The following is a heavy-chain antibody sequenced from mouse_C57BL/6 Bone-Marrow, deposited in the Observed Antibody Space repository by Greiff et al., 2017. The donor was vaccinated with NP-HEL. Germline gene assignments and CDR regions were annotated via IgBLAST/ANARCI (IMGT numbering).Heavy chain of an antibody. CDR3: ARLLLAY. Sequence: VKLMESGPGLVQPSQSLSITCTVSGFSLTSYGVHWVRQSPGKGLEWLGVIWSGGSTDYNAAFISRLSISKDNSKSQVFFKMNSLQADDTAIYYCARLLLAYWGQGTLVTVSA. CDR2: IWSGGST. J-gene: IGHJ3*01. CDR1: GFSLTSYG. D-gene: IGHD1-1*01. V-gene: IGHV2-2*01.